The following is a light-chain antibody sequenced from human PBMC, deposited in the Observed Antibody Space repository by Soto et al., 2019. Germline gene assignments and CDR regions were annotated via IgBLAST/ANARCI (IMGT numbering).Light chain of an antibody. CDR1: QSISSH. CDR2: GAS. CDR3: QQYNNWPLT. V-gene: IGKV3-15*01. Sequence: ETVMTQSPATLSVSPGERATLSCRASQSISSHLVWYQQKPGQAPRLLIYGASTRATSIPARFSGSGSGTEFTLTISSLQSEDFAVYYCQQYNNWPLTFGGGTKVDI. J-gene: IGKJ4*01.